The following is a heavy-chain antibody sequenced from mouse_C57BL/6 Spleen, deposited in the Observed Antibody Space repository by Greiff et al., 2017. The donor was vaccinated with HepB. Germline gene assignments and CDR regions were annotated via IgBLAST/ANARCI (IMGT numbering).Heavy chain of an antibody. Sequence: VKLQQSGAELVRPGASVTLSCKASGYTFTDYEMHWVKQTPVHGLEWIGAIDPETGGTAYNQKFKGKAILTADKSSSTAYMELRSLTSEDSAVYYCTRLDYHYAMDYWGQGTSVTVSS. D-gene: IGHD2-4*01. V-gene: IGHV1-15*01. CDR1: GYTFTDYE. CDR2: IDPETGGT. CDR3: TRLDYHYAMDY. J-gene: IGHJ4*01.